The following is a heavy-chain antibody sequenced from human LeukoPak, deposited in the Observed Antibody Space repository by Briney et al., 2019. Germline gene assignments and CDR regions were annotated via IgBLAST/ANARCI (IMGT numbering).Heavy chain of an antibody. CDR2: MNGEGTTI. D-gene: IGHD1-7*01. Sequence: GGSLRLSCAASGFTFEDSGMHWVRQAPGKGLMWVSRMNGEGTTIDYADSVKGRFTVSRDYAKNTLFLQMNNLRTEDTALYFCATARNFRFEYWGQGSLVIVSA. J-gene: IGHJ4*02. CDR1: GFTFEDSG. V-gene: IGHV3-74*01. CDR3: ATARNFRFEY.